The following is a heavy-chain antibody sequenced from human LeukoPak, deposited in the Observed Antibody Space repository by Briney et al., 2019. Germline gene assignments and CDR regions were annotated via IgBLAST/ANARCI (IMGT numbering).Heavy chain of an antibody. D-gene: IGHD5-18*01. J-gene: IGHJ3*02. CDR3: ARAKGYSYGGNDAFDI. Sequence: PSETLSLTCTVSGGSISSFYWSWIRQPPGKGLEWIGYIYYSGSTNYNPSLKSRATISVDTSKNQFSLKLSSVTAADTAVYYCARAKGYSYGGNDAFDIWGQGTMVTVSS. CDR2: IYYSGST. V-gene: IGHV4-59*01. CDR1: GGSISSFY.